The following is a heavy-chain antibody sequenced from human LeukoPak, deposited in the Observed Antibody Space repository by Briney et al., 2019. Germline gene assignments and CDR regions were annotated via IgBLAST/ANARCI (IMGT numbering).Heavy chain of an antibody. CDR2: IRYDGSNK. J-gene: IGHJ4*02. D-gene: IGHD5-18*01. CDR3: AKDLDSYGHRAHPFDY. V-gene: IGHV3-30*02. Sequence: GGSLGLSCAASGFTFSSYGMHWVRQAPGKGLEWVAFIRYDGSNKYYADSVKGRFTISRDNSKNTLYLQMNSLRAEDTAVYYCAKDLDSYGHRAHPFDYWGQGTLVTVSS. CDR1: GFTFSSYG.